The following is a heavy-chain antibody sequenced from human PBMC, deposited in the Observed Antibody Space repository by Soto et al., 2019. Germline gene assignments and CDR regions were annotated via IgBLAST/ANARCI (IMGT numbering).Heavy chain of an antibody. CDR1: GYAFTTYG. D-gene: IGHD1-1*01. CDR2: ISAHNGNT. V-gene: IGHV1-18*01. CDR3: ARGRYGDY. J-gene: IGHJ4*02. Sequence: QVHLVQSGAEVKKPGASVKVSCQGSGYAFTTYGITWVRQAPGQGLEWMGWISAHNGNTNYAQKLQGRVTVTIDTSTSTAYMELWSLRYDDTAVYYCARGRYGDYWGQGALVTVSS.